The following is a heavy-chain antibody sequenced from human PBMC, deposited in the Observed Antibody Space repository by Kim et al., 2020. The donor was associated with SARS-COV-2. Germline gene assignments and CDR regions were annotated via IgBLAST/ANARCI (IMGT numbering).Heavy chain of an antibody. CDR3: ARGVEMATMTADY. V-gene: IGHV1-69*01. Sequence: AQKFQGSVTITADESTSTAYMELSSLGSEDTAVYYCARGVEMATMTADYWGQGTLVTVSS. D-gene: IGHD5-12*01. J-gene: IGHJ4*02.